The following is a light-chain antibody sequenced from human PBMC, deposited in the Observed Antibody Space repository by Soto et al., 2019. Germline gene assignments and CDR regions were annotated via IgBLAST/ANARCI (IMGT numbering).Light chain of an antibody. Sequence: DIQMTQSPSTLSGSVGDRVTIPCRASQAVXSGLGWYQQKPGKAPKVLXDKASTLKRGVPSRFSGSGSGTEFTLTISSLQPDDFATYYCQHYKSYSEAFGQGTKVDI. CDR1: QAVXSG. V-gene: IGKV1-5*03. J-gene: IGKJ1*01. CDR2: KAS. CDR3: QHYKSYSEA.